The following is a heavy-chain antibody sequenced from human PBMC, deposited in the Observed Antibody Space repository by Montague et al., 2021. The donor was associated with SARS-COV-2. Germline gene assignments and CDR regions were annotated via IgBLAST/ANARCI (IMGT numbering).Heavy chain of an antibody. D-gene: IGHD5-24*01. J-gene: IGHJ6*02. Sequence: SETLSLTCTVSGGSISSYNWSWIRQPPGKGLECIGYIYYSGNTNYNPSLKSRVTISVDASKSQFSLKLSSVTAADTAVYYCAGLQGDGSLYGMDVWGQGTTVPVSS. CDR2: IYYSGNT. CDR3: AGLQGDGSLYGMDV. CDR1: GGSISSYN. V-gene: IGHV4-59*01.